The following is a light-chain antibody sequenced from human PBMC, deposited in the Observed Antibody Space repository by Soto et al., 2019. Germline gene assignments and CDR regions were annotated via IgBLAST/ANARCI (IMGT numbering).Light chain of an antibody. CDR2: DVR. Sequence: QSALTQPASVSGSPGQSITISCTGTSSDVGGYNFVSWYQQHPGKAPKFIIYDVRNRPSGVSNRFSGSRSGNTASLTISGLQEEDEADYYCSSYTSSSTVIFGGGTKLTVL. CDR1: SSDVGGYNF. J-gene: IGLJ2*01. V-gene: IGLV2-14*03. CDR3: SSYTSSSTVI.